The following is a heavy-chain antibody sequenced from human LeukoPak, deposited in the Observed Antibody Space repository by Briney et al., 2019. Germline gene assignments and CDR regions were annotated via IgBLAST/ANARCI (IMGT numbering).Heavy chain of an antibody. D-gene: IGHD5-18*01. CDR1: GFRFSSFE. CDR3: ARGASWIQLWQFDH. Sequence: GGSLRLSCAASGFRFSSFEMNWVRLAPGKGLEWVSYISSGGRTMYYADSVKGRFTISRDNAKDSLYLHMNSLGAEDTGVYFCARGASWIQLWQFDHWGQGTQATVSS. V-gene: IGHV3-48*03. CDR2: ISSGGRTM. J-gene: IGHJ4*02.